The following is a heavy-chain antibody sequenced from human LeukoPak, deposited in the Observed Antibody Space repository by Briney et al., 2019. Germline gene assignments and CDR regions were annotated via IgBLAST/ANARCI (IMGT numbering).Heavy chain of an antibody. J-gene: IGHJ4*02. CDR2: ISGNSSYI. CDR1: GFTFSSYA. CDR3: ARRRFSGPFDY. V-gene: IGHV3-21*01. D-gene: IGHD3-3*01. Sequence: GGSLRLSCAASGFTFSSYAMSWVRQAPGKGLEWVSSISGNSSYIYYADSLKGRFTISRDNAKNPLYLQMNSLRAEDTAVYYCARRRFSGPFDYWGQGTLVTVSS.